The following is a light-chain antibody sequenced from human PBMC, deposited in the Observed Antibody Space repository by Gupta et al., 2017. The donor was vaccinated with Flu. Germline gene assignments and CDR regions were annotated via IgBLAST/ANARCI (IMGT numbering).Light chain of an antibody. CDR1: VLTDEY. J-gene: IGLJ2*01. V-gene: IGLV3-25*03. CDR3: QTADDDYNWI. Sequence: VQTAFITCSGDVLTDEYVYWYQQKPGQAPALVIFKDSKRPAGIPDRFSGSTSGTIVTLTISVVQAEDEADYYCQTADDDYNWIFGGGTKLTV. CDR2: KDS.